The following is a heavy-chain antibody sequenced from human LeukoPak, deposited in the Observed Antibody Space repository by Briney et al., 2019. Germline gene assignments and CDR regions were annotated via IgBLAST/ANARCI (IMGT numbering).Heavy chain of an antibody. CDR2: IIPILGIA. Sequence: SVKVSCKASGGTFSSYAISWVRQAPGQGLEWMGRIIPILGIANYAQKFQGRVTITADKSTSTAYMELSSLRSGDTAVYYCAQSPGDSSGYPYWGQGTLVTVSS. J-gene: IGHJ4*02. V-gene: IGHV1-69*04. D-gene: IGHD3-22*01. CDR1: GGTFSSYA. CDR3: AQSPGDSSGYPY.